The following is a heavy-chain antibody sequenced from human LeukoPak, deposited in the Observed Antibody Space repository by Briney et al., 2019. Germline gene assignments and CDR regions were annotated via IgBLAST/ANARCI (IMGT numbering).Heavy chain of an antibody. D-gene: IGHD3-22*01. Sequence: PSETLSLTCTVSGGSISSGGYYWSWIRQHPGKGLEWIGYIYYSGSTYYNPSLKSRVTISVDTSKNQFSLKLSSVTAADTAVYYCAKDRDHSGYQSEGFDYWGQGTLVTVSS. CDR1: GGSISSGGYY. CDR3: AKDRDHSGYQSEGFDY. CDR2: IYYSGST. J-gene: IGHJ4*02. V-gene: IGHV4-31*03.